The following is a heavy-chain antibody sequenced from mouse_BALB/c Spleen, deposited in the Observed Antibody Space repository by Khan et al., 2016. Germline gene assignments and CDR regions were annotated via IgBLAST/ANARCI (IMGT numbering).Heavy chain of an antibody. Sequence: QVQLQQSGAELARPGASVKMSCKASGYTFTSYTMFRVKQRPGQGLEWIGYIAPRSDYTDYNQKFKDKATLTADKSSTTAYMQLNSLTSEDSAVYSCAREGWLLGYFDYWGQGTTLTVSS. V-gene: IGHV1-4*01. CDR3: AREGWLLGYFDY. CDR1: GYTFTSYT. D-gene: IGHD2-3*01. J-gene: IGHJ2*01. CDR2: IAPRSDYT.